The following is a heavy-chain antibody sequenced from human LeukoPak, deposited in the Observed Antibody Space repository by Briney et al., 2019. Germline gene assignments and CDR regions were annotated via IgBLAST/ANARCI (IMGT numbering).Heavy chain of an antibody. J-gene: IGHJ4*02. V-gene: IGHV4-59*01. CDR2: IYYSGST. CDR1: GGSISSYY. Sequence: SETLSLTCTVSGGSISSYYWSWIRQPPGKGLEWIGYIYYSGSTNYNPSLKSRVTISVDTSKNQFSLKLSSVTAADTAVYYCARSQHGTRDYWGQGTLVTVSS. CDR3: ARSQHGTRDY. D-gene: IGHD1-1*01.